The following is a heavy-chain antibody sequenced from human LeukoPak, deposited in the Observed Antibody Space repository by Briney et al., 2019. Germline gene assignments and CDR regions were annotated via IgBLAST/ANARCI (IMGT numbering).Heavy chain of an antibody. CDR2: IYHSGST. Sequence: TLSLTCTVSGGSISSGGYYWSWLRQPPGKGLEWIGYIYHSGSTYYNPSLKSRVTISVDRSKNQFSLKLSSVTAADTAVYYCARVYVWGSYRSGAFDIWGQGTMVTVSS. CDR3: ARVYVWGSYRSGAFDI. J-gene: IGHJ3*02. CDR1: GGSISSGGYY. V-gene: IGHV4-30-2*01. D-gene: IGHD3-16*02.